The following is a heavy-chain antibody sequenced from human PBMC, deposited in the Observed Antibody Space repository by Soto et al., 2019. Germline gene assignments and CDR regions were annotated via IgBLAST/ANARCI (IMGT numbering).Heavy chain of an antibody. V-gene: IGHV5-51*01. CDR2: IYPGDSDT. CDR3: ARVGAYYDLIRRGMDV. Sequence: PGESLKISCKGSGYSFTSYWIGWVRQMPGKGLEWMGIIYPGDSDTRYSPSFQGQVTISADKSISTAYLQWSSLKASDTAMYYCARVGAYYDLIRRGMDVWGQGTTVTVSS. J-gene: IGHJ6*02. CDR1: GYSFTSYW. D-gene: IGHD3-3*01.